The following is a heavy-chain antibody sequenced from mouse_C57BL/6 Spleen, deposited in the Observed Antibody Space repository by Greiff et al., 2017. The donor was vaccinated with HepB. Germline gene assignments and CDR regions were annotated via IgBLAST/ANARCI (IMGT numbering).Heavy chain of an antibody. CDR2: ISSGGSYT. J-gene: IGHJ2*01. CDR1: GFTFSSYG. V-gene: IGHV5-6*01. Sequence: EVQLVESGGDLVKPGGSLKLSCAASGFTFSSYGMSWVRQTPDKRLEWVATISSGGSYTYYPDSVKGRFTISRDNAKNTLYLQMSSLKSEDTAMCYCARHLSTTVVDYFDYWGQGTTLTVSS. CDR3: ARHLSTTVVDYFDY. D-gene: IGHD1-1*01.